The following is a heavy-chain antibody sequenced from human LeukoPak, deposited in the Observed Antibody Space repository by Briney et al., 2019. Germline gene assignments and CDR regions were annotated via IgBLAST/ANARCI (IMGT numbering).Heavy chain of an antibody. V-gene: IGHV4-59*03. CDR1: GGSISSYY. D-gene: IGHD3-22*01. Sequence: SETLSLTCTVSGGSISSYYWSWIRQPPGKGLEWIGNIDYSRDTNYNPSLRSRVTILVDKSRNQFSLKLNSVTAADTAVHYCARNGPHYYDKNGYLDSWGQGTLVTVSS. CDR2: IDYSRDT. J-gene: IGHJ4*02. CDR3: ARNGPHYYDKNGYLDS.